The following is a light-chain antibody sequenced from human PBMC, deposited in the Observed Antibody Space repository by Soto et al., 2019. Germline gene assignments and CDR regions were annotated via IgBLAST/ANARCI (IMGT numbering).Light chain of an antibody. V-gene: IGKV3D-20*02. Sequence: EIVMTQSPATLSVSLGERATLSCRAIQSVSSSLAWYQQKPGQPPRLLIYGASSRATGIPDRFSGSGSGTDFTLSISRLEPEDFAVYYCQQRRSWPPTITFGQGTRLEIK. CDR3: QQRRSWPPTIT. CDR2: GAS. CDR1: QSVSSS. J-gene: IGKJ5*01.